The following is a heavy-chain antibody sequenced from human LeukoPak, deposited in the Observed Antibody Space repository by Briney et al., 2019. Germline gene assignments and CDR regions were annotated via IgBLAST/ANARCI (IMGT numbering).Heavy chain of an antibody. D-gene: IGHD6-19*01. CDR1: GGSISSYY. CDR2: IYYSGST. J-gene: IGHJ4*02. Sequence: SETLSLTCTVSGGSISSYYWSWIRQPPGKGLEWIGYIYYSGSTNYNPSLKSRVTISVDTSKNQFSLKLSSVTAADTAVYYCARAVAGTSAFGYWGQGTLVTVSS. CDR3: ARAVAGTSAFGY. V-gene: IGHV4-59*01.